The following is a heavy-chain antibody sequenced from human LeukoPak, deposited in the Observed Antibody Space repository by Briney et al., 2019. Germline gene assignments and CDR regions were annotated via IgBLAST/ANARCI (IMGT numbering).Heavy chain of an antibody. CDR2: ISHSGST. Sequence: SETPSLTRAVYGGSFRGSYWSWVRPPPGKGLEWIGEISHSGSTNYNPSLKSRVTISVDTSKNQFSLKLSSVTAADTAVYYCSRGRRYYDSSGYSKAFDIWGQGTMVTVSS. D-gene: IGHD3-22*01. CDR3: SRGRRYYDSSGYSKAFDI. V-gene: IGHV4-34*01. J-gene: IGHJ3*02. CDR1: GGSFRGSY.